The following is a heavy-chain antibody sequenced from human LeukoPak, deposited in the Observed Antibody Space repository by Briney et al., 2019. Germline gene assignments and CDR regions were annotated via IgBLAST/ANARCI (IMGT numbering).Heavy chain of an antibody. D-gene: IGHD6-13*01. CDR1: GFTFSSYG. CDR3: AKGGGYSSSWLPSGVSDY. CDR2: IRYDGSNK. Sequence: QSGGSLRLSCAASGFTFSSYGMHWVRQAPGKGLEWVAFIRYDGSNKYYADSVKGRFTISRDNSKNTLYLQMNSLRAEDTAVYYCAKGGGYSSSWLPSGVSDYWSQGTLVTVSS. V-gene: IGHV3-30*02. J-gene: IGHJ4*02.